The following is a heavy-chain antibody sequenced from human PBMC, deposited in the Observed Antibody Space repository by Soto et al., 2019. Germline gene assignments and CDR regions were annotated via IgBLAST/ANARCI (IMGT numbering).Heavy chain of an antibody. CDR1: GGSFSNYI. CDR3: ARGLFGQQWLVGFDT. CDR2: TIPMFATA. V-gene: IGHV1-69*01. J-gene: IGHJ4*02. Sequence: QVHLVQSGAEVKKPGSSVKVSCKASGGSFSNYIFAWVRQAPGQGLEWMGGTIPMFATAQYAQKLQGRVTITADESTSTVYMDLTSLTSDDTAFYYCARGLFGQQWLVGFDTWGQGTLGTVSS. D-gene: IGHD6-19*01.